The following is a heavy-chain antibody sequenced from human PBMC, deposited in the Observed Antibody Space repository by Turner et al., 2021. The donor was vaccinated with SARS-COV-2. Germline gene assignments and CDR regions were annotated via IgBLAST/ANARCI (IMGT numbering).Heavy chain of an antibody. CDR2: INADGSIT. V-gene: IGHV3-74*01. CDR3: TRVPVSTTSSLDY. Sequence: VQLVESGGGLVQPGGSLRLSCAASGFSINRFWLHWVRHVPGKGLVWIARINADGSITDYADSMKCRFTISRDNAKNTLYLQMNSMRAEDTGLYCCTRVPVSTTSSLDYWGQGTLVTVSS. J-gene: IGHJ4*02. CDR1: GFSINRFW. D-gene: IGHD1-1*01.